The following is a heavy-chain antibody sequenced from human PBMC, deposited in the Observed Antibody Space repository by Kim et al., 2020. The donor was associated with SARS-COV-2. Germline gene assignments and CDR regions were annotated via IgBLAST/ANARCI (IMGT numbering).Heavy chain of an antibody. J-gene: IGHJ6*01. CDR3: AKMVIMDGYNYFYYYAM. V-gene: IGHV3-23*01. CDR1: GFTFDTFA. D-gene: IGHD2-21*01. CDR2: ISGGAVNK. Sequence: GGSLRLSCAASGFTFDTFAMSWVRQAPGKWLEWVSVISGGAVNKFYADSVRGRFTISRDNSKSTLYLQMNSLRDEDTALYYCAKMVIMDGYNYFYYYAM.